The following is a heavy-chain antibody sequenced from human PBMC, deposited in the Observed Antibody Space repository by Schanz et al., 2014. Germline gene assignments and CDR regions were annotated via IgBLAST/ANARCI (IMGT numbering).Heavy chain of an antibody. J-gene: IGHJ4*02. Sequence: EVQLVESGGGLVQPGGSLRLSCAVSGFTVSSNHMSWVRQAPGKGLEWVSVIYSGIGAYYADSVEGRFTISRDNSRNTLYLQMNSLRTEDTAVYYCASPSGYSDYGTYFDFWGQGTLVTVSS. V-gene: IGHV3-66*02. D-gene: IGHD5-12*01. CDR3: ASPSGYSDYGTYFDF. CDR1: GFTVSSNH. CDR2: IYSGIGA.